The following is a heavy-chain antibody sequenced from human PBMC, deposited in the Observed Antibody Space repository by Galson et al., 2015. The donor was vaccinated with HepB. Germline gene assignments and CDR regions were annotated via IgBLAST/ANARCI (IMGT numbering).Heavy chain of an antibody. CDR3: ARGCRLGGVIIKAGWGVN. J-gene: IGHJ4*02. V-gene: IGHV3-30-3*01. CDR1: GFTFSSYA. D-gene: IGHD3-16*01. Sequence: SLRLSCAASGFTFSSYAMHWVRQAPGKGLEWVAVISYDGSNKYYADSVKGRFTISRDNSKNTLYLQMNSLRAEDTAVYYCARGCRLGGVIIKAGWGVNWGQGTLVTVSS. CDR2: ISYDGSNK.